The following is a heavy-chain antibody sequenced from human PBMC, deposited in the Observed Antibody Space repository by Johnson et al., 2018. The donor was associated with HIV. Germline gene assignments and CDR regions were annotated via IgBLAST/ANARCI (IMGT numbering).Heavy chain of an antibody. D-gene: IGHD2-2*01. V-gene: IGHV3-9*01. CDR3: AKDREDIVVIPAVTGAFDI. Sequence: EVQLVESGGGLVQPGGSLRLSCAASGFTFSSYAMYWVRQAPGKGLAWVAGISWNTGSIGYADSVKGRFTISRDNAKNSLYLQMTSLRPEDTALYYCAKDREDIVVIPAVTGAFDIWGLGTMVTVSS. CDR2: ISWNTGSI. CDR1: GFTFSSYA. J-gene: IGHJ3*02.